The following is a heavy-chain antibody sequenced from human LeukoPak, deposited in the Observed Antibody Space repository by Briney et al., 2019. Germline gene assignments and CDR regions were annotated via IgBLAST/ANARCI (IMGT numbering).Heavy chain of an antibody. J-gene: IGHJ4*02. Sequence: SETLSLTCTVSGGSISSYYWSWIRQPPGKGLEWIGYIYYSGSTNYNPSLKSRVTISVDTSKNQFSLKLSSVTAADTAVYYCARSELLWFGGVNSGFDYWGLGTLVTVSS. CDR1: GGSISSYY. D-gene: IGHD3-10*01. V-gene: IGHV4-59*01. CDR3: ARSELLWFGGVNSGFDY. CDR2: IYYSGST.